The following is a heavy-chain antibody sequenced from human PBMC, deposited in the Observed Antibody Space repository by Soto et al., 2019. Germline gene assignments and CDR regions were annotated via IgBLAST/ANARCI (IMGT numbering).Heavy chain of an antibody. CDR1: GYTFTSYG. CDR2: ISGYNGNT. CDR3: ARDGIGYDYVWGSYRYTGDY. D-gene: IGHD3-16*02. Sequence: QVQLVQSGAEVKKPGASVKVSCKASGYTFTSYGISWVRQAPGQGLELMGWISGYNGNTNYAQKLQGRVTMTTDTSTSTAYMELRSLRSDDTAVYYCARDGIGYDYVWGSYRYTGDYWGQGTLVTVSS. V-gene: IGHV1-18*01. J-gene: IGHJ4*02.